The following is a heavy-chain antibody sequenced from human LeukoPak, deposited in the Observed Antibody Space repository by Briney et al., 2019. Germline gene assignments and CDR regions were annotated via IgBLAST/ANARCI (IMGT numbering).Heavy chain of an antibody. CDR1: GFTFDDYA. V-gene: IGHV3-9*01. CDR2: ISWNSGSI. D-gene: IGHD6-13*01. CDR3: AKDIAAAGLNYFDY. J-gene: IGHJ4*02. Sequence: GGSLRLSCAASGFTFDDYAMHWVRQAPGKGLEWVSGISWNSGSIGYADSVKGRFTISRDNAKNSLYLQMNSLRAEDTALYYCAKDIAAAGLNYFDYWGQGTLVTVSS.